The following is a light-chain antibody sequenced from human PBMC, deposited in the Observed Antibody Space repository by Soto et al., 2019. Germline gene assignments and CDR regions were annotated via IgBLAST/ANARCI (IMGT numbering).Light chain of an antibody. CDR2: DVS. CDR1: SGDVAGYNY. V-gene: IGLV2-14*01. J-gene: IGLJ1*01. Sequence: QSALTQPACVSGSPGQSITISCTGTSGDVAGYNYVSWFQQHPGKAPKLMIFDVSNRPSGVSNRFSGSKSGNTASLTISGLQAEDEADYYCSSHSSSMLLHVFGTGTKVTVL. CDR3: SSHSSSMLLHV.